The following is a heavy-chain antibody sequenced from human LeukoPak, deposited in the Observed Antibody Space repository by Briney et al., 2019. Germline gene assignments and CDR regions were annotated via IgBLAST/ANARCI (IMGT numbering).Heavy chain of an antibody. CDR2: ISPNSGGT. Sequence: ASVKVSCKASGYTFTGYYIHWVRQAPGQGLEWMGRISPNSGGTYYAQKFQGRVTMTRDTSISTAYMELSRLRSDDTAVYYCARARGYSYGIDYWGQGTLVTVSS. CDR3: ARARGYSYGIDY. D-gene: IGHD5-18*01. V-gene: IGHV1-2*06. J-gene: IGHJ4*02. CDR1: GYTFTGYY.